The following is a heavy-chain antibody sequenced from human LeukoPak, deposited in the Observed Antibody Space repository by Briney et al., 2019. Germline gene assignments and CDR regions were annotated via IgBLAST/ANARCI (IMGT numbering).Heavy chain of an antibody. J-gene: IGHJ6*03. Sequence: SETLSLTCTVSGGSISSGSYYWSWIRQPAGKGLEWIGRIYTSGSTNYNPSLKSRVTISVDASKNQFSLKLSSVTAADTAVYYCARGGYYMDVWGKGTTVTISS. V-gene: IGHV4-61*02. CDR2: IYTSGST. CDR1: GGSISSGSYY. CDR3: ARGGYYMDV.